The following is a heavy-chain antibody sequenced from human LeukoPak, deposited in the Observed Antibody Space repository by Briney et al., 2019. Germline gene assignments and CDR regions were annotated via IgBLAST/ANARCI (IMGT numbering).Heavy chain of an antibody. V-gene: IGHV3-74*01. J-gene: IGHJ4*02. Sequence: GGSLRLSCAASGLTFSTYWMYWVRQDPGKGLVWVSRISSDASITSYADPVKGRFTISRDNAKNSLYLQMNSLRAEDTAVYYCAVMTTVVTPSCWGQGTLVTVSS. D-gene: IGHD4-23*01. CDR3: AVMTTVVTPSC. CDR1: GLTFSTYW. CDR2: ISSDASIT.